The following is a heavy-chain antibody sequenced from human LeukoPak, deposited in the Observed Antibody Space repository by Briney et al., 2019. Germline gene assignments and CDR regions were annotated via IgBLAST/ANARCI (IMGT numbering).Heavy chain of an antibody. D-gene: IGHD2-2*01. CDR2: INHSGST. CDR3: ARGVGYCSSTSCYGSPFFDY. J-gene: IGHJ4*02. V-gene: IGHV4-34*01. Sequence: PSETLSLTCAVYGGSFSGYYWSWIRQPPGKGLEWIGEINHSGSTNYNPSLKSRVTISVDTSKNQFSLKLSSVTAADTAVYYCARGVGYCSSTSCYGSPFFDYWGQGTLVTVSS. CDR1: GGSFSGYY.